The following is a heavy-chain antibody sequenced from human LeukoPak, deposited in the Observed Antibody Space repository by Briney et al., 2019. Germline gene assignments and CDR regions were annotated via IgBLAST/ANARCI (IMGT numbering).Heavy chain of an antibody. CDR3: ARVDRYHYYLDV. Sequence: ASVKVSCKASGGTFSSYSITWVRQAPGQGLEWMGGIMPLFNTANYAQQFQGRVTITTDESTSTAYMELSSLRFEDTAMYYCARVDRYHYYLDVWGKGTTVTISS. CDR2: IMPLFNTA. J-gene: IGHJ6*03. CDR1: GGTFSSYS. V-gene: IGHV1-69*05.